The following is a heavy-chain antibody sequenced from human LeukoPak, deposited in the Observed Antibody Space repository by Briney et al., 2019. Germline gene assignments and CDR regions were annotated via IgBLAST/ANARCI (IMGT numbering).Heavy chain of an antibody. CDR2: IKQDGSRQ. D-gene: IGHD3-22*01. J-gene: IGHJ4*02. V-gene: IGHV3-7*03. Sequence: GGSLRLSCEASGFTFRNYWMSWVRQTPGAGLEWVANIKQDGSRQYYVDSVKGRFAISRDNAKNLLFLEMNSLRDEDTAIYYCAKDHYDSSGYYIFDYWGQGTLVTVSS. CDR3: AKDHYDSSGYYIFDY. CDR1: GFTFRNYW.